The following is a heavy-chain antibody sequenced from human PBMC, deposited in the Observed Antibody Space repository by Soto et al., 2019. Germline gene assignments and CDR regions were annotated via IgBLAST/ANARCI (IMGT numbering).Heavy chain of an antibody. V-gene: IGHV3-74*03. CDR2: INSDGTSR. D-gene: IGHD3-16*02. CDR1: GFPFSRYW. Sequence: DVQLVESGGGLVQPGGSLSLSCAASGFPFSRYWMHWVRQDPGKGLVWVSHINSDGTSRTYADSVKGRFTISRDNAKNMLYLQMNSLRVEDTAMYYCAESSTERGLSYWGQGTLVTVSS. CDR3: AESSTERGLSY. J-gene: IGHJ4*02.